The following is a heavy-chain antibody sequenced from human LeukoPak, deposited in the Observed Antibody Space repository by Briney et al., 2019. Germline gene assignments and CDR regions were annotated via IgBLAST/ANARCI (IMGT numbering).Heavy chain of an antibody. D-gene: IGHD3-10*01. CDR1: GFTFSSYA. Sequence: PGTSLRFSCAASGFTFSSYAMYWVRQAPGKGLEWVALISKDGSDEDHADSVKGRFTISRDNSKDTLYLQMISLRIEDTAVYYCAREAYYGSGRSRQPSPVWGQGTLVTVSS. CDR2: ISKDGSDE. V-gene: IGHV3-30*01. CDR3: AREAYYGSGRSRQPSPV. J-gene: IGHJ4*02.